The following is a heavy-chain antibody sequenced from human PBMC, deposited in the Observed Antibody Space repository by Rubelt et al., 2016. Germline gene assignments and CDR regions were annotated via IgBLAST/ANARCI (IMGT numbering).Heavy chain of an antibody. Sequence: GGGLVQPGGSLRLSCAASGFTFGTYWMTWVRQPPGKGLEWVTNIRQDGNEKHYVDSVKGRFTVSRDNAKNSLYLQMNSLRAEDTAVYYCARDSHTVDWGQGTLVTVSS. J-gene: IGHJ4*02. V-gene: IGHV3-7*01. CDR2: IRQDGNEK. CDR1: GFTFGTYW. CDR3: ARDSHTVD. D-gene: IGHD6-19*01.